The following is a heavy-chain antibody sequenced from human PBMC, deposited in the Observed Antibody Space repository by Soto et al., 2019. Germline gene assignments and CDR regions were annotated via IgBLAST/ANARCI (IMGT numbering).Heavy chain of an antibody. CDR2: VYYSGSV. V-gene: IGHV4-59*01. Sequence: QVHLQESGPGLVKPSETLSLTCNVSGVSLTGYHWNWIRQPPGKTLEWIGFVYYSGSVSYTPSLKGRASISVDRSKNQFSLRLTSVTAADTAVYYCARRLNLGSFDHWGQGTLVTVSS. D-gene: IGHD3-10*01. J-gene: IGHJ5*02. CDR1: GVSLTGYH. CDR3: ARRLNLGSFDH.